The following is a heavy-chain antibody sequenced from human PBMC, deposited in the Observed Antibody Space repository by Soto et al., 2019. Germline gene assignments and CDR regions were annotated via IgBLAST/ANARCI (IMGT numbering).Heavy chain of an antibody. CDR1: GYSFTSYW. J-gene: IGHJ4*02. V-gene: IGHV5-51*01. CDR2: IYPGDSDT. D-gene: IGHD3-10*01. Sequence: GESLKISCKGSGYSFTSYWIGWVRQMPGKGLEWMGIIYPGDSDTRYSPSFQGQVTISADKSISTAYLQWSSLKASDTAMYYCARGIQNYYGSGSYYDPWGQGTLVTVSS. CDR3: ARGIQNYYGSGSYYDP.